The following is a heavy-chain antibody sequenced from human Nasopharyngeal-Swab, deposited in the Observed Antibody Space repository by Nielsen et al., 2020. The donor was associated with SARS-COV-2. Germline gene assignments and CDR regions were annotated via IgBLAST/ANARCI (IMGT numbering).Heavy chain of an antibody. J-gene: IGHJ3*02. V-gene: IGHV3-30-3*01. CDR2: ISYDGSNK. CDR1: GFTFSSYD. Sequence: GGSLRLSCAASGFTFSSYDMHWVRQAPGKGLEWVAVISYDGSNKYYADSVKGRFTISRDNSKNTLYLQMNSLRAEDTAVYYCAKSSGGSPRRAFDIWGQGTMVTVSS. D-gene: IGHD2-15*01. CDR3: AKSSGGSPRRAFDI.